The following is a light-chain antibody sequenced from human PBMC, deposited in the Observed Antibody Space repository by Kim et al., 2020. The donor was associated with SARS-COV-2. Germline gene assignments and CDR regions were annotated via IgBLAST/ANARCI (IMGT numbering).Light chain of an antibody. CDR2: GKN. J-gene: IGLJ2*01. Sequence: SSELTQDPAVSVALGQTVRITCQGDSLRSYYASWYQQKPGQAPVLVIYGKNNRPSGIPDRFSGSSSGNTASLTITGAQAEDEADYYCNPRDSSGNHVVFGGGPQLTVL. CDR3: NPRDSSGNHVV. V-gene: IGLV3-19*01. CDR1: SLRSYY.